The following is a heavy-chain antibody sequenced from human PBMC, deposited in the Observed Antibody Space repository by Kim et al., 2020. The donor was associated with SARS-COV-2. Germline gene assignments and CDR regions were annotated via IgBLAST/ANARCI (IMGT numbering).Heavy chain of an antibody. V-gene: IGHV4-30-4*01. J-gene: IGHJ5*02. D-gene: IGHD4-4*01. CDR1: GGSISSGDYY. CDR3: ARMTTVIPHWFDP. CDR2: IYYSGST. Sequence: SETLSLTCTVSGGSISSGDYYWSWIRQPPGKGLEWIGYIYYSGSTYYNPSLKSRVTISVDTSKYQFSLKLSSVTAADTAVYYCARMTTVIPHWFDPWGQGTLVTVSS.